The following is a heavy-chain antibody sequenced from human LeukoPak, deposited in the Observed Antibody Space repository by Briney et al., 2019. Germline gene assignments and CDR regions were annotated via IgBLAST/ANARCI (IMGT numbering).Heavy chain of an antibody. CDR1: EGTFSSSA. D-gene: IGHD3-22*01. V-gene: IGHV1-69*05. Sequence: GALVKVSCKAAEGTFSSSAISSGRRAPGQGLEWMGGTLPFFVTANYAQKFQGRVTLTKDMSTSTDYLELSSLGSEDTAVYCCARGKSVRDEAWLFNPWGQGTLVTVSS. CDR2: TLPFFVTA. J-gene: IGHJ5*02. CDR3: ARGKSVRDEAWLFNP.